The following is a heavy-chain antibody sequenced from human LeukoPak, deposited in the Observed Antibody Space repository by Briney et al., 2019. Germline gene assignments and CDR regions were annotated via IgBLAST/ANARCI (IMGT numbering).Heavy chain of an antibody. CDR2: IKDDGSET. Sequence: GGSLRLSCAASRFTFSNYWMAWVRQAPGKGLEWVANIKDDGSETYYVASVKGRFTISRDNAKDSLYLQMNSLRAEDTAVYYCAREPRGYSYGLWGRGTLVTVST. D-gene: IGHD5-18*01. J-gene: IGHJ4*02. V-gene: IGHV3-7*01. CDR1: RFTFSNYW. CDR3: AREPRGYSYGL.